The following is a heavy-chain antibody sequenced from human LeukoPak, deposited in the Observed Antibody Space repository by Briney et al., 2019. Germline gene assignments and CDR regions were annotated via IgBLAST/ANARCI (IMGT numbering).Heavy chain of an antibody. CDR3: ARGPNSNWSGLDF. D-gene: IGHD6-6*01. CDR2: ISPTGGTT. V-gene: IGHV3-74*01. J-gene: IGHJ4*02. Sequence: QSGGSLRLSCTVSGFSFSGHWMHWARQLPGKGLVWVSRISPTGGTTSYADSVKGRFTVSRDNAKNTLYLQVNNLRAEDTAVYYCARGPNSNWSGLDFWGQGTLLTVSS. CDR1: GFSFSGHW.